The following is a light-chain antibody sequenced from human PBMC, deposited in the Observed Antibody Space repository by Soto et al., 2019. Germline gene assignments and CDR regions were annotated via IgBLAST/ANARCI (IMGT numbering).Light chain of an antibody. V-gene: IGKV3-20*01. CDR3: QQCGISPPIT. J-gene: IGKJ5*01. CDR1: QSVSTIY. CDR2: GTS. Sequence: EVVLTQSPGTLSLSPGDRATLSCRASQSVSTIYFAWYQQKPGQAPRLLIYGTSTRATGIPDRFSGSGSGTDFTLTISRLGTEDFAVYFCQQCGISPPITFGQGTRLEIK.